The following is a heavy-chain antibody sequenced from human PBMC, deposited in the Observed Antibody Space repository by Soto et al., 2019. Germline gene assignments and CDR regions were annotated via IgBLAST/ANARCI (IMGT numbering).Heavy chain of an antibody. Sequence: ASVEVSCKXSGYTFTSYAMHWVRQAPGQRLEWMGWINAGNGNTKYSQKFQGRVTITRDTSASTAYMELSSLRSEDTAVYYCARGLYSSSMAFDYWGQGTLVTVSS. V-gene: IGHV1-3*01. CDR2: INAGNGNT. D-gene: IGHD6-13*01. CDR1: GYTFTSYA. J-gene: IGHJ4*02. CDR3: ARGLYSSSMAFDY.